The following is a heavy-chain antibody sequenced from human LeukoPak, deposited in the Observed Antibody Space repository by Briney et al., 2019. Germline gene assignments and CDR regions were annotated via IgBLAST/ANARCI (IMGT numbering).Heavy chain of an antibody. CDR1: GFTFSSYK. J-gene: IGHJ4*02. CDR2: ISSSGSTI. Sequence: GGSLRLSCAASGFTFSSYKMNWVRQAPGKGLEWVSYISSSGSTIYYADSVKGRFTISRDNVKNSLYLHMNSLRAEDTAVYYCAREGLYGGNYAAVGYWGQGTLVTVTA. D-gene: IGHD4-23*01. V-gene: IGHV3-48*03. CDR3: AREGLYGGNYAAVGY.